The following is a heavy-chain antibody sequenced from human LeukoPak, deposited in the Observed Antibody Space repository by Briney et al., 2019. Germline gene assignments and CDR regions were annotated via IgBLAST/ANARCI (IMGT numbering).Heavy chain of an antibody. D-gene: IGHD3-16*01. Sequence: PSETLSLTCAVYGGSFSGYYWSWIRQPPGKGLEWIGEINHSGSTNYNPSLKSRVTISVDTSKNQFSLKLSSVTAADTAVYYCARDRNYGWGYFDYWGQGTLVTVSS. J-gene: IGHJ4*02. CDR2: INHSGST. CDR1: GGSFSGYY. CDR3: ARDRNYGWGYFDY. V-gene: IGHV4-34*01.